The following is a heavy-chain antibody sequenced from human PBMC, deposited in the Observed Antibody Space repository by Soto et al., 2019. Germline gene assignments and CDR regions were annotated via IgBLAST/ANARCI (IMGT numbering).Heavy chain of an antibody. CDR3: AKDRGIQLWSYYFDY. V-gene: IGHV3-30*18. D-gene: IGHD5-18*01. J-gene: IGHJ4*02. CDR1: GFTFSSYV. Sequence: SLRLSWAASGFTFSSYVIHWVRQAPGKGLEWVAVISYDGSNKYYAESVKGRFTISRDNSKNTLYLQMSRLRAEDTAVYYCAKDRGIQLWSYYFDYWGQGTLVTVSS. CDR2: ISYDGSNK.